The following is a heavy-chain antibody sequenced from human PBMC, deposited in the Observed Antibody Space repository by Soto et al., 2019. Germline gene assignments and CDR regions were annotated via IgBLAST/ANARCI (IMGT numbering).Heavy chain of an antibody. CDR1: GYTFSSYG. D-gene: IGHD2-2*01. CDR2: ISAYKGNT. J-gene: IGHJ4*02. V-gene: IGHV1-18*04. Sequence: QVPLVQSGAEVKKPGASVKVSCKASGYTFSSYGISWVRQAPGRGLEWMGWISAYKGNTNYAQKLQGRVTMTTDTSTSTAYMELRSLRSDDTAMYYCARDGVVVPSAGFDYWGQGTLVTVSS. CDR3: ARDGVVVPSAGFDY.